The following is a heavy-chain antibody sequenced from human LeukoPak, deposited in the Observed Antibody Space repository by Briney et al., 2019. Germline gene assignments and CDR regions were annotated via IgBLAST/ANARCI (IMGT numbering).Heavy chain of an antibody. D-gene: IGHD5-18*01. J-gene: IGHJ4*02. CDR2: IIPIFGTA. CDR3: AKGRRIQLWSIVDY. V-gene: IGHV1-69*13. Sequence: SVKVSCTASGGTFSSYAISWVRQAPGEGLEWMGGIIPIFGTANYAQKFQGRVTITADESTSTAYMELSSLRSEDTAVYYCAKGRRIQLWSIVDYWGQGTLVTVSS. CDR1: GGTFSSYA.